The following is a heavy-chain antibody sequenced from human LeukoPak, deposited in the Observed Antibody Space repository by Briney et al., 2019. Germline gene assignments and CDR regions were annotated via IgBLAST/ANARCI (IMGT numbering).Heavy chain of an antibody. V-gene: IGHV3-48*02. D-gene: IGHD3-16*01. CDR1: GFIFSSYA. Sequence: GGSLRLSCAASGFIFSSYAMNWVRQAPGKGLEWLSYISSSGSIIYDADSVKGRFTISRDNAKNSLYLQMDGLRDEDTAVYYCARDRPRAGTYGIDSWGQGTLVTVSS. J-gene: IGHJ4*02. CDR3: ARDRPRAGTYGIDS. CDR2: ISSSGSII.